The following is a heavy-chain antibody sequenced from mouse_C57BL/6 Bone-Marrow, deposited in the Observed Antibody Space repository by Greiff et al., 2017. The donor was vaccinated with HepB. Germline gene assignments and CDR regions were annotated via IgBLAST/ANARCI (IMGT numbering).Heavy chain of an antibody. Sequence: VQLQQPGAELVKPGASVKLSCKASGYTFNSYWMQWVKQRPGQGLEWIGEIDPSDSYTNYNQKFKGKATLTVDTSSSTAYMQLSSLTSEDSAVYYCARSGEFFSIYYYGSSYVDYWGQGTTLTVSS. D-gene: IGHD1-1*01. CDR3: ARSGEFFSIYYYGSSYVDY. CDR1: GYTFNSYW. J-gene: IGHJ2*01. CDR2: IDPSDSYT. V-gene: IGHV1-50*01.